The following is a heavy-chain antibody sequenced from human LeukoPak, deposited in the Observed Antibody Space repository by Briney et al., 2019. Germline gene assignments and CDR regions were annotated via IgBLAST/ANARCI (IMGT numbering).Heavy chain of an antibody. D-gene: IGHD6-13*01. CDR1: GFSFNTYT. CDR3: ASPYSNSWNDAYDV. J-gene: IGHJ3*01. Sequence: GGSLRLSCAASGFSFNTYTMNWVRQAPGRGLEWVASISSTGSYIYYADSVRGRFTISRDNAENSLYLQMNNLRAEDTAVFYCASPYSNSWNDAYDVWGQGTMVTVSS. CDR2: ISSTGSYI. V-gene: IGHV3-21*01.